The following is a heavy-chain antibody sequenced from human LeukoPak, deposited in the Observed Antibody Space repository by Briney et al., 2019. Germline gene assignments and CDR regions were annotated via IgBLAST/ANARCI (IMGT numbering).Heavy chain of an antibody. CDR3: ASSTTYYFDY. V-gene: IGHV4-61*05. CDR2: IYYSGST. Sequence: PSETPSLTCTVSGDSISSSSSYWGWIRQPPGKGLEWIGYIYYSGSTNYNPSLKSRVTISVDTSKNQFSLKLSSVTAADTAVYYCASSTTYYFDYWGQGTLVTVSS. D-gene: IGHD1-26*01. J-gene: IGHJ4*02. CDR1: GDSISSSSSY.